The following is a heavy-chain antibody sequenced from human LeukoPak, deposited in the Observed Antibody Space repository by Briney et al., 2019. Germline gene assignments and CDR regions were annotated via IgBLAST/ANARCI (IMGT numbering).Heavy chain of an antibody. CDR3: ARGNTIPATHPIDY. CDR1: GFTFSSYG. D-gene: IGHD5-12*01. V-gene: IGHV3-30*02. J-gene: IGHJ4*02. Sequence: PGGSLRLSCAASGFTFSSYGMHWGPPAPGEGLEWGAIKRYDGKNKHYADYVKGRFTIFRATTTNTVYLQMNSLSAEDTAVSYCARGNTIPATHPIDYWGRGILVTASS. CDR2: KRYDGKNK.